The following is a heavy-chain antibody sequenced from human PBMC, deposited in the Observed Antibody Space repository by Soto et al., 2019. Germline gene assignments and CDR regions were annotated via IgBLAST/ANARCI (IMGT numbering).Heavy chain of an antibody. V-gene: IGHV1-18*01. CDR2: ISAYNGNT. D-gene: IGHD2-15*01. J-gene: IGHJ4*02. Sequence: ASVKVSCKASGYTFTSYGISWVRQAPGQGLEWMGWISAYNGNTNYAQKLQGRVTMTTDTSTSTAYMELRSLRSDDTAVYYCARLLYCSGGSCSQSLGYWGQGTLVTVSS. CDR3: ARLLYCSGGSCSQSLGY. CDR1: GYTFTSYG.